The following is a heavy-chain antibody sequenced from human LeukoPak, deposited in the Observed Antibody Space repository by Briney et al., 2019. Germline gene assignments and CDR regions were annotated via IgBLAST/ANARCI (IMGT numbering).Heavy chain of an antibody. Sequence: GGSLRLSCAASGFTFSSYAMHWVRQAPGKGLEYVSAIRSNGGSTYYADSVKGRFTISRNNSKNTLYLQMSSLRAEDTAVYYCVKLVRGSNDFDYWGQGTLVTVSS. V-gene: IGHV3-64D*06. J-gene: IGHJ4*02. CDR1: GFTFSSYA. CDR2: IRSNGGST. CDR3: VKLVRGSNDFDY. D-gene: IGHD3-10*01.